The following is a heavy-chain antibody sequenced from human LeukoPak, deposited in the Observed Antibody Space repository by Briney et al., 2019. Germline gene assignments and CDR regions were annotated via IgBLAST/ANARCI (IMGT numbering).Heavy chain of an antibody. Sequence: SETLSLTCTVSGGSISGYFWSWLRQPPGKGLEWIGYIHASGSTNQRPSLKSRVTISVDTSKNQFSLKLTSVTAADTAVYYCARGRPVTGSFYFDYWGQGTLVTVSS. J-gene: IGHJ4*02. CDR3: ARGRPVTGSFYFDY. CDR2: IHASGST. CDR1: GGSISGYF. D-gene: IGHD1-26*01. V-gene: IGHV4-59*01.